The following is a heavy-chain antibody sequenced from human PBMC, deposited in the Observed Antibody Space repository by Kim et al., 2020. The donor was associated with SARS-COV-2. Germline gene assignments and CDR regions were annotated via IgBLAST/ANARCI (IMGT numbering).Heavy chain of an antibody. D-gene: IGHD4-17*01. Sequence: GGSLRLSCAASGFTFYNYYMNWVRQAPGKGLEWVSSISGSSSYTHYADSVKGRFTISRDNAKNSLDLQMDSLRIEDTAVYYCARHHPYYGDFNPPDYWGQGTLVTVSA. CDR3: ARHHPYYGDFNPPDY. CDR2: ISGSSSYT. J-gene: IGHJ4*02. CDR1: GFTFYNYY. V-gene: IGHV3-21*01.